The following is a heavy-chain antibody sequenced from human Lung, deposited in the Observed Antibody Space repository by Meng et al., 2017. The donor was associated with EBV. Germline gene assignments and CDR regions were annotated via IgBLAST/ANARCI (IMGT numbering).Heavy chain of an antibody. CDR3: ARDNRYYGSGSYYLP. CDR2: IYYSGST. Sequence: QVPRQESGPGLVKPSEPRALTCTVSGGSISRSSYYWGWIRQPPGKGLEWIGSIYYSGSTYYNPSLKSRVTISVDTSKNQFSLKLSSVTAADTAVYYCARDNRYYGSGSYYLPWGQGTLVTVSS. D-gene: IGHD3-10*01. V-gene: IGHV4-39*02. J-gene: IGHJ5*02. CDR1: GGSISRSSYY.